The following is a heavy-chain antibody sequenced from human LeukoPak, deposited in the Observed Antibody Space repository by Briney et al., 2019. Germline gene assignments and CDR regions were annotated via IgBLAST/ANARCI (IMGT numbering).Heavy chain of an antibody. V-gene: IGHV3-48*03. D-gene: IGHD3-10*01. CDR2: ISSSGTSI. CDR3: ARDHVVRGAYFDY. Sequence: GGSLRLSCAASAFTVSSYEMNWVRQAPGKGLEWDSYISSSGTSIYYADSVKGRFTMSRDTAKNSLYLQMNSLRAEDTAVYYCARDHVVRGAYFDYWGQGTLVTVSS. J-gene: IGHJ4*02. CDR1: AFTVSSYE.